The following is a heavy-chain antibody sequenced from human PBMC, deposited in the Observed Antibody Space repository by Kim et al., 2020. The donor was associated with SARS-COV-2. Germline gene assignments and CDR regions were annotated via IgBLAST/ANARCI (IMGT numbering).Heavy chain of an antibody. J-gene: IGHJ4*02. Sequence: GGSLRLSCATSGFPFSSWAMAWVRQAPGKGLEWVSGISGSGDRTEYADSVKGRFTISRDNSKNTLYLHVNSLRAEDTAVYYCANIWNGADWGQGTRGTV. CDR2: ISGSGDRT. CDR1: GFPFSSWA. D-gene: IGHD1-1*01. CDR3: ANIWNGAD. V-gene: IGHV3-23*01.